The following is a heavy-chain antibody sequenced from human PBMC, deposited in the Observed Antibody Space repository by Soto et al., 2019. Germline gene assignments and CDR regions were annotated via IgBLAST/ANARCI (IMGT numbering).Heavy chain of an antibody. CDR3: ARVQGDYFDY. V-gene: IGHV4-39*07. CDR2: IYYSGST. Sequence: PSETLSLTCTVSGGSISSSSYYWGWIRQPPGKGLEWIGSIYYSGSTYYNPSLKSRITISVDTSENQFSLKLSSVTAADTAVYYCARVQGDYFDYWGQGTLVTVSS. CDR1: GGSISSSSYY. J-gene: IGHJ4*02.